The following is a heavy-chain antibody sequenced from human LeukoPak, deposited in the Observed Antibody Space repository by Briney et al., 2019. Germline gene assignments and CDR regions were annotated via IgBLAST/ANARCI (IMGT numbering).Heavy chain of an antibody. CDR2: IIPIFGTA. CDR3: ARDDHNWNYRDDAFDI. CDR1: GGTFSSYA. V-gene: IGHV1-69*13. J-gene: IGHJ3*02. D-gene: IGHD1-7*01. Sequence: SVKVSCKASGGTFSSYAISWVRQAPGQGPEWMGGIIPIFGTANYAQKFQGRVTITADESTSTAYMELSSLRSEDTAVYYCARDDHNWNYRDDAFDIWGQGTMVTVSS.